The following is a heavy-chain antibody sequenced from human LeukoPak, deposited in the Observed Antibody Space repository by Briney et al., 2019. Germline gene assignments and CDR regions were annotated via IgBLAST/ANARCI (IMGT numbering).Heavy chain of an antibody. CDR2: INQDGSDK. CDR3: AKGGEWEGYNHRGTFGY. J-gene: IGHJ4*02. CDR1: GFTFSTYW. Sequence: PGGSLRLSCAASGFTFSTYWMSWVRQAPGKGLEWVANINQDGSDKYYVDSVEGRFTISRDNAKNSLYLQMNSLRAEDTAVYYCAKGGEWEGYNHRGTFGYWGQGTLVTVSS. V-gene: IGHV3-7*01. D-gene: IGHD5-24*01.